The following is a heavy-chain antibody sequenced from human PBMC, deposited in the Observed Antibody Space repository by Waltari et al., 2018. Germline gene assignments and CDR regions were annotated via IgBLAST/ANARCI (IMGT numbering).Heavy chain of an antibody. V-gene: IGHV3-30*02. CDR2: IRFDGSLK. D-gene: IGHD4-17*01. CDR3: ARDLTPKQDDYAFDY. J-gene: IGHJ4*02. Sequence: QVQLVESGGGVVQPGGSVRLSCVASGFRFRNYGMHWVRQAPGKGLEWVAFIRFDGSLKDYTDSVSGRFTISRDNSKDTLSLQMDSLRAEDTAVYYCARDLTPKQDDYAFDYWGQGALVTVSS. CDR1: GFRFRNYG.